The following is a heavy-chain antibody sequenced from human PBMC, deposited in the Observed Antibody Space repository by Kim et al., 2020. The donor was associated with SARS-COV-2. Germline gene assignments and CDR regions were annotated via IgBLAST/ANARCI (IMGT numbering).Heavy chain of an antibody. V-gene: IGHV4-31*03. CDR1: GGSISSGGYY. D-gene: IGHD3-10*01. CDR2: IYYSGST. CDR3: ARDLYGSGSYYTLLYV. Sequence: SETLSLTCTVSGGSISSGGYYWSWIRQHPGKGLEWIGYIYYSGSTYYNPSLKSRVTISVDTSKNQFSLKLSSVTAADTAVYYCARDLYGSGSYYTLLYVWGQGTTVTVSS. J-gene: IGHJ6*02.